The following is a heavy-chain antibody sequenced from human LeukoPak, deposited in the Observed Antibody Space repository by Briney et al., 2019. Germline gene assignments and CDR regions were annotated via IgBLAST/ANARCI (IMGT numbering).Heavy chain of an antibody. CDR1: GGSISSGGYY. Sequence: PSQTLSLTCTVSGGSISSGGYYWSWIRQHPGKGLEWIGYIYYSGSTYYNASLKRRLTISVDTSKNQFSLKLSSVTAADTAVYYCARVSGSYYVVDYWGQGTLVTVSS. J-gene: IGHJ4*02. V-gene: IGHV4-31*03. D-gene: IGHD1-26*01. CDR2: IYYSGST. CDR3: ARVSGSYYVVDY.